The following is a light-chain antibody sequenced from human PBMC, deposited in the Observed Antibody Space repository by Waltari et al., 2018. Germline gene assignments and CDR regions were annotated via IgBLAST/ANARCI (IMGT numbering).Light chain of an antibody. Sequence: SYVLTQPPSVSLAPGQTARITCGGNNLGRNTVHWYLQKPGQAPVLVIYYDSDRPSGIPARFSGSNTGNTATLIISSGEAGEDADYYCQVWDDSGDHPCVVFGGGTKLTVL. J-gene: IGLJ2*01. CDR1: NLGRNT. CDR3: QVWDDSGDHPCVV. V-gene: IGLV3-21*04. CDR2: YDS.